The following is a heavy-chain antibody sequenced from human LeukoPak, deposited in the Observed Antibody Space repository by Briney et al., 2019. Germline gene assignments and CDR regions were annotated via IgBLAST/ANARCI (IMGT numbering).Heavy chain of an antibody. Sequence: AGGSLRLSCTVSGFTVSSNSMSWVRQAPGKGLEWVSFIYSDNTHYSDSVKGRFTISRDNSKNTLYLQMNSLRAEDTAVYYCAKDPGYCSSTSCYGGQNYFDYWGQGTLVTVSS. CDR1: GFTVSSNS. J-gene: IGHJ4*02. V-gene: IGHV3-53*01. CDR2: IYSDNT. D-gene: IGHD2-2*01. CDR3: AKDPGYCSSTSCYGGQNYFDY.